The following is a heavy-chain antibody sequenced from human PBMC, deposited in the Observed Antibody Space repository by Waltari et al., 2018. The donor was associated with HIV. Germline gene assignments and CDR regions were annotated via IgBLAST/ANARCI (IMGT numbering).Heavy chain of an antibody. J-gene: IGHJ6*02. CDR2: IYYSGST. Sequence: QLQLQESGPGLVKPSETLSLTCTVSGGPISSSSYFWGWIRQPPGTGLGWIGGIYYSGSTYYNPSLKSRVTISVDTSKNQFSLKLSSVTAADTAVYYCARHEMIVVALSHYYYGMDVWGQGTTVTVSS. CDR1: GGPISSSSYF. D-gene: IGHD3-22*01. V-gene: IGHV4-39*01. CDR3: ARHEMIVVALSHYYYGMDV.